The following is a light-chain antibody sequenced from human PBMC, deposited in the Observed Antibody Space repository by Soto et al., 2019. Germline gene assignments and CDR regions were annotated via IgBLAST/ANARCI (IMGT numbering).Light chain of an antibody. J-gene: IGKJ4*01. CDR1: QSVTNS. CDR3: QHYVNWPLT. V-gene: IGKV3-11*01. CDR2: DAS. Sequence: SVFTQSRATLSLSTVERATLSCRASQSVTNSLAWYQQKPGQAPRLLVYDASNRATGIPTRFSGSGSGTDFTLTINSLQSEDFAVYYCQHYVNWPLTFGGGTKVDI.